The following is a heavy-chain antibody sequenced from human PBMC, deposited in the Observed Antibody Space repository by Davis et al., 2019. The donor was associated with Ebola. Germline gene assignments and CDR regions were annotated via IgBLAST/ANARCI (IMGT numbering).Heavy chain of an antibody. Sequence: GESLKISCAASGFTFSSYWMSWVRQAPGKGLEWVSSISSSSSYIYYADSVKGRFTISRDNAKNSLYLQMNSLRAEDTAVYYCANLDYGDNSGFDYWGQGTLVTVSS. D-gene: IGHD4-23*01. CDR2: ISSSSSYI. V-gene: IGHV3-21*04. CDR3: ANLDYGDNSGFDY. CDR1: GFTFSSYW. J-gene: IGHJ4*02.